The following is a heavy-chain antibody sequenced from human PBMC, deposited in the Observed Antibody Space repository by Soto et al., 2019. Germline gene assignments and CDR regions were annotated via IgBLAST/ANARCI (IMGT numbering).Heavy chain of an antibody. D-gene: IGHD6-6*01. CDR2: IYPGDSDT. V-gene: IGHV5-51*01. Sequence: GESLKISGKGSGDSFSRYWNCWVRQMPGKGLEWMGIIYPGDSDTRYSPSFQGQVTISADKSISTAYLQWSSLKASDTAMYYCASQNSSGYYYYGMDVWGQGTTVTVSS. CDR3: ASQNSSGYYYYGMDV. CDR1: GDSFSRYW. J-gene: IGHJ6*02.